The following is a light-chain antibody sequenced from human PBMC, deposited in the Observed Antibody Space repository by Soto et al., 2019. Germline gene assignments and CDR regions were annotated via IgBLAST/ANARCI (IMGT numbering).Light chain of an antibody. CDR3: QQYGSSPEWT. CDR1: QSVSSSY. J-gene: IGKJ1*01. CDR2: GAS. Sequence: EIVLTQSPGTLSLSPGERATLSCRASQSVSSSYLAWYQQKPGQAPRLLIYGASSRATGIPDRFSGSGSGTDFTLTISRLAPEDFAVYYCQQYGSSPEWTFGQGTKVEIK. V-gene: IGKV3-20*01.